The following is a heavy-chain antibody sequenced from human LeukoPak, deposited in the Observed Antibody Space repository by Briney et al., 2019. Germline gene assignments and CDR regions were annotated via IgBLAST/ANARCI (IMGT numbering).Heavy chain of an antibody. CDR3: ARGADTHFDY. CDR1: GFTFSNYD. Sequence: GGSLRLSCAASGFTFSNYDMHWVRQATGKGLEWVSAIGTAGDTYYQGSVRGRSTMSRENAKNSLYLQMNSLTAGDTAVYYCARGADTHFDYWGQGILVTVSS. V-gene: IGHV3-13*04. D-gene: IGHD2-15*01. J-gene: IGHJ4*02. CDR2: IGTAGDT.